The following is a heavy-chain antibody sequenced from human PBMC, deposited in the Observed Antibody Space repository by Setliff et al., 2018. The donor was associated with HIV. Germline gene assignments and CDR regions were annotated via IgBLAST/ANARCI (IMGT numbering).Heavy chain of an antibody. CDR2: VKQDGTET. CDR3: ARWGSGSYERVFVY. CDR1: GFRFRSYW. Sequence: GGSLRLSCAASGFRFRSYWMSWVRQAPGKGLESVANVKQDGTETLYVDSVKGRFTISRDNANNLVYLQMNSLRVEDTAVYFCARWGSGSYERVFVYWGQGMLVTVSS. D-gene: IGHD1-26*01. J-gene: IGHJ4*02. V-gene: IGHV3-7*01.